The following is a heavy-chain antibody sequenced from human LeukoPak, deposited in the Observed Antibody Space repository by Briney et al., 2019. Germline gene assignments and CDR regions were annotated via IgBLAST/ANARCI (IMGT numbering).Heavy chain of an antibody. J-gene: IGHJ6*02. Sequence: PGGSLRLSCAASGFILNDYGMHWVRQAPGKGLEWVADIWFDKNQHFADSVKGRFAISRDNSKNTVHLQINSLRAEDTAVYYCARDHHCVNGVCHSPPGMDVWGQGTTVTVSS. CDR3: ARDHHCVNGVCHSPPGMDV. CDR1: GFILNDYG. V-gene: IGHV3-33*01. D-gene: IGHD2-8*01. CDR2: IWFDKNQ.